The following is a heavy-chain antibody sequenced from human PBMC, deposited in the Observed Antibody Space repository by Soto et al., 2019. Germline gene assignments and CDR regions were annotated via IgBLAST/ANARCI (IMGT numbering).Heavy chain of an antibody. V-gene: IGHV3-48*02. Sequence: EVQLVEAGGGLVQPGGSLRLSCAASGFTFSSYSMNWDRQAPGKGLEWVSYISSSSSTIYYADSVKGRFTISRDNAKNSLYLQMNSLRDEDTAVYYCSTLWFGGDGYWGQGTLVTVSS. J-gene: IGHJ4*02. D-gene: IGHD3-10*01. CDR1: GFTFSSYS. CDR3: STLWFGGDGY. CDR2: ISSSSSTI.